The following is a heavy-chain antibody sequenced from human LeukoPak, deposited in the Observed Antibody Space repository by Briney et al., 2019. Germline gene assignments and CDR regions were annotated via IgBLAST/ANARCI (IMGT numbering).Heavy chain of an antibody. Sequence: IPSETLSLTCTVSGGSVSSGSYYWSWIRQPPGKGLEWIGYIYYSGSTNYNPSLKSRVTISVDTSKNQFSLKLSSVTAADTAVYYCARDKGQQPRPYYYYGMDVWGQGTTVTVSS. CDR3: ARDKGQQPRPYYYYGMDV. CDR2: IYYSGST. J-gene: IGHJ6*02. CDR1: GGSVSSGSYY. D-gene: IGHD6-13*01. V-gene: IGHV4-61*01.